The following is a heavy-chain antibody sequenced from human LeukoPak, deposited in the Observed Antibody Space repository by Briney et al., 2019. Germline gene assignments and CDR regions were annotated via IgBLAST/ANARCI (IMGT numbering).Heavy chain of an antibody. CDR1: GITLSNYG. CDR3: AKRGVVIRVILVGFHKEAYYFDS. V-gene: IGHV3-23*01. CDR2: LSGSGGST. Sequence: GGSLRLSCAVSGITLSNYGMTWVRQAPGKVLEWVAGLSGSGGSTNYADYVKGRFTISRDDAKNPLYLQMNSLRAEDTAVYFCAKRGVVIRVILVGFHKEAYYFDSWGQGVLVTVSS. D-gene: IGHD3-22*01. J-gene: IGHJ4*02.